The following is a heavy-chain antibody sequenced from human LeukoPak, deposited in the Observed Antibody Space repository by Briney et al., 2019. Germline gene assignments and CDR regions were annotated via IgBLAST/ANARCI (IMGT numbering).Heavy chain of an antibody. CDR1: RFTLSNYW. CDR2: IKQDGSET. D-gene: IGHD6-19*01. Sequence: PGGSLRLSCAASRFTLSNYWMSWVRQAPGKGLEWVANIKQDGSETYYVDSVKGRFTISRDNAKNSLSQQMNSLRAEDTAVYYCARQRGSGCLDYWGQGTLVTVSS. CDR3: ARQRGSGCLDY. V-gene: IGHV3-7*01. J-gene: IGHJ4*02.